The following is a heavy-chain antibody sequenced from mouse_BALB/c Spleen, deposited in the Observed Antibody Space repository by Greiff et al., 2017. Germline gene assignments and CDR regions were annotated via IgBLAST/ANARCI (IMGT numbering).Heavy chain of an antibody. Sequence: EVQLQESGGGLVKPGGSLKLSCAASGFTFSDYYMYWVRQTPEKRLEWVATISDGGSYTYYPDSVKGRFTISRDNAKNNLYLQMSSLKSEDTAMYYCARDRRNEYYARGYWGQGTSVTVSS. CDR3: ARDRRNEYYARGY. J-gene: IGHJ4*01. CDR1: GFTFSDYY. V-gene: IGHV5-4*02. CDR2: ISDGGSYT.